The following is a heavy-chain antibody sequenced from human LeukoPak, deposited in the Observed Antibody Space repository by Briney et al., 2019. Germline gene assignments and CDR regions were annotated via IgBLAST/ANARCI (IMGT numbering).Heavy chain of an antibody. Sequence: SETLSLTCAVYGGSFSGYYWSWILQPPGKGLEWIGEINHSGSTNYNPSLKSRVTISVDTSKNQFSLKLSSVTAADTAVYYCAREYGSGGSWFDPWGQGTLVTVSS. CDR1: GGSFSGYY. CDR3: AREYGSGGSWFDP. V-gene: IGHV4-34*01. J-gene: IGHJ5*02. D-gene: IGHD3-10*01. CDR2: INHSGST.